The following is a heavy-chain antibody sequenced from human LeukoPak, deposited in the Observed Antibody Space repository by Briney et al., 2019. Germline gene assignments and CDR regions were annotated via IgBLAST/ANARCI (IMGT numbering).Heavy chain of an antibody. J-gene: IGHJ5*02. D-gene: IGHD6-19*01. V-gene: IGHV4-4*07. CDR3: ARDQGAVAGIDP. CDR1: GGSISSYY. CDR2: IYYSGTT. Sequence: PSETLSLTCTVSGGSISSYYWSWIRQPAGKGLEWIGSIYYSGTTYYNPSLESRVTISIDTSKNQFSVKLTSVTAADTAVYYCARDQGAVAGIDPWGQGTLVTVSS.